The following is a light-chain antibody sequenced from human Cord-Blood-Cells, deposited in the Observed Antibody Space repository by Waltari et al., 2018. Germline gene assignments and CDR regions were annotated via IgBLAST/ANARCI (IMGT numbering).Light chain of an antibody. Sequence: EIVMTQSPATLSVSPGERATLSCRASQSVSSNLAWYQQKPGQAPRLLIYGSSTRATGIPARFSGNGSGTEFTLTISHLQSEDFAVYSCQQYNNWPTFRQGTRLENK. CDR1: QSVSSN. CDR3: QQYNNWPT. CDR2: GSS. V-gene: IGKV3-15*01. J-gene: IGKJ5*01.